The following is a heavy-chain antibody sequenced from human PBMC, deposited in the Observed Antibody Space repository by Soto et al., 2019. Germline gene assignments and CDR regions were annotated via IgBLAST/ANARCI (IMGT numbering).Heavy chain of an antibody. J-gene: IGHJ6*02. CDR2: IVVGSGNT. V-gene: IGHV1-58*01. D-gene: IGHD1-7*01. CDR3: AADRLILELPLPPYYYGMDV. CDR1: GFTFTSSA. Sequence: QMQLVQSGPEVKKPGTSVKVSCKASGFTFTSSAVQWVRQARGQRLEWIGWIVVGSGNTNYAQKFQERVTITRDMSTSTAYMELSSLRSEDTAVYYCAADRLILELPLPPYYYGMDVWGQGTTVTVSS.